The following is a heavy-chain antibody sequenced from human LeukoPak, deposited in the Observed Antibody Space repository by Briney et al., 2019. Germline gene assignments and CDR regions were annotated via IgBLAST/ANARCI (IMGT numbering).Heavy chain of an antibody. CDR1: GYTFTGYY. Sequence: ASVKVSCKASGYTFTGYYMHWVRQAPGQGLEWMGWINPNSGGTNYAQKFQGRVTMTRDTSISTAYMELSRLRSDDTAVHYCARERVQQLVRKAFDIWGQGTMVTVSS. CDR3: ARERVQQLVRKAFDI. CDR2: INPNSGGT. J-gene: IGHJ3*02. V-gene: IGHV1-2*02. D-gene: IGHD6-13*01.